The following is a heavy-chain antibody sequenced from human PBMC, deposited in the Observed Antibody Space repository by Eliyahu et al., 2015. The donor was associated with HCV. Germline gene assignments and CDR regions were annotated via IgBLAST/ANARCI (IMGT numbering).Heavy chain of an antibody. CDR1: GASISTNNYF. CDR2: ISYGGST. V-gene: IGHV4-39*01. J-gene: IGHJ4*02. D-gene: IGHD3-10*01. Sequence: QLQLQESGPGLVKPSETLSLTCTVSGASISTNNYFWGWIRQPPGRGLEWIGTISYGGSTYYNPSLKSRVTISVDMSRHQFSLKLTSVTAADTAVYYCARLLWSDSSDNDYYWGQGTLVTVSS. CDR3: ARLLWSDSSDNDYY.